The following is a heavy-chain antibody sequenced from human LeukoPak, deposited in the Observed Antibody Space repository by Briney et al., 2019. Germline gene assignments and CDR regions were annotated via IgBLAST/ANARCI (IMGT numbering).Heavy chain of an antibody. J-gene: IGHJ6*02. CDR2: ISSSSSTI. CDR3: AGLHTYYYDSSGYYYYYYGMDV. V-gene: IGHV3-48*01. D-gene: IGHD3-22*01. Sequence: GGSLRLSCAASGFTFSSYSMNWVRQAPGKGLEWVSYISSSSSTIYYADSVKGRFTISRDNAKNLLYLQMNSLRAEDTAVYYCAGLHTYYYDSSGYYYYYYGMDVWGQGTTVTVSS. CDR1: GFTFSSYS.